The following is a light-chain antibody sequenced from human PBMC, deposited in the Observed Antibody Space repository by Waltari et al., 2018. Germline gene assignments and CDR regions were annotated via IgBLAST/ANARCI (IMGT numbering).Light chain of an antibody. Sequence: ETVLTQSPGTLSLSPGERAILSCRASQSIGSGYVAWYQQRPGQAPRLLISGASRRASGIPDRFSGSGSGTDFTLTSSRLEPEDFAVYYCQQFGRSPPNTFGQGTKLEIK. V-gene: IGKV3-20*01. J-gene: IGKJ2*01. CDR1: QSIGSGY. CDR3: QQFGRSPPNT. CDR2: GAS.